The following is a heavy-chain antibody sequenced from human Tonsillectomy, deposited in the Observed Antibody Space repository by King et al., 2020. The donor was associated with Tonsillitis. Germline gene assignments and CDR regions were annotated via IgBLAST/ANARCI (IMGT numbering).Heavy chain of an antibody. Sequence: VQLQESGPGLVKPSETLSLNCTVSGGSISSYFWSWIRQPAGKGLEWIGRIYTSGSTNYNPSLKSRLTMSVDTSKNQFSLKLSSVTAADTAVYYCAREGGETLSRGFDYWGQGTLVTVSS. CDR2: IYTSGST. V-gene: IGHV4-4*07. D-gene: IGHD3-16*01. CDR1: GGSISSYF. J-gene: IGHJ4*02. CDR3: AREGGETLSRGFDY.